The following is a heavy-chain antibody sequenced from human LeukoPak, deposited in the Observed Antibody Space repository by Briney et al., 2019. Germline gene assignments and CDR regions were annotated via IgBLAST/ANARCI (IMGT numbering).Heavy chain of an antibody. Sequence: GGSLRLSCSASGFTFSTYAMTWVRQAPGKGLEWVSAISGSGGSTYYTDSVKGRFTISRDNSKNTLYLQMSSLRAEDTAVYYCAKTLRPAHYTAMDVWGQGTTVTVSS. V-gene: IGHV3-23*01. J-gene: IGHJ6*02. CDR2: ISGSGGST. CDR1: GFTFSTYA. CDR3: AKTLRPAHYTAMDV.